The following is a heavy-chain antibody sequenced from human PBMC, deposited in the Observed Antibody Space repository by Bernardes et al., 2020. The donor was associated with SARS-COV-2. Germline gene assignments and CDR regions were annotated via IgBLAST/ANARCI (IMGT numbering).Heavy chain of an antibody. J-gene: IGHJ4*02. V-gene: IGHV4-34*01. CDR1: GGSFSGYY. CDR3: ASGGRAIAVAGLFDY. CDR2: INHSGST. D-gene: IGHD6-19*01. Sequence: SETLSLTCAVYGGSFSGYYWSWIRQPPGKGLEWIGEINHSGSTNYNPSLKSRVTISVDTSKNQFSLKLSSVTAADTAVYYCASGGRAIAVAGLFDYWGQGTLVTVSS.